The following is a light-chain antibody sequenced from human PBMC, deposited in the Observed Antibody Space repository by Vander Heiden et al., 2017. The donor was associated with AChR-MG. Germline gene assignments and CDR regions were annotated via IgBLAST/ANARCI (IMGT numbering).Light chain of an antibody. CDR2: AAS. V-gene: IGKV1-39*01. J-gene: IGKJ4*01. CDR3: QQSYSMLT. Sequence: DIQVTQSPSSLSASVGDRVTITCRASQDINTYVNWYQQKSGKAPTLLIYAASRLGSGVPSRFSGSGSGTDFTLTISGLQREDFGTYYCQQSYSMLTFGGRTKVEIK. CDR1: QDINTY.